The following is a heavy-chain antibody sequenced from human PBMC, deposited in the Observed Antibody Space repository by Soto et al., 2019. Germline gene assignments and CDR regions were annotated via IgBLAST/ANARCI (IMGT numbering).Heavy chain of an antibody. V-gene: IGHV3-30-3*01. D-gene: IGHD6-19*01. CDR3: ARDSSRFSSGWLNRHCDY. Sequence: QVQLVESGGGVVQPGRSLKLSCAASGFTFSSYAMHWVRQAPGKGLEWVAVISYDGSNKYYADSVKGRFTISRDNSKNTLCLQMNRLRAEVTAVYYCARDSSRFSSGWLNRHCDYWGQGTLVNVSS. CDR1: GFTFSSYA. CDR2: ISYDGSNK. J-gene: IGHJ4*02.